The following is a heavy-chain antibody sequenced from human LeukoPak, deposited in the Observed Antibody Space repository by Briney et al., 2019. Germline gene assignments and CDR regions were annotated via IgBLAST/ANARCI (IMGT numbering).Heavy chain of an antibody. J-gene: IGHJ5*02. CDR2: INPSGGST. Sequence: ASVKVSCKASGYTFTSYYMHWVRQAPGQGLEWMGIINPSGGSTSYAQKFQGRVTMTRDTSTSTVYMELSSLRSEDTAGYYCARELGHYYGSGSYTGDWFDPWGQGTLVTVSS. V-gene: IGHV1-46*01. CDR3: ARELGHYYGSGSYTGDWFDP. D-gene: IGHD3-10*01. CDR1: GYTFTSYY.